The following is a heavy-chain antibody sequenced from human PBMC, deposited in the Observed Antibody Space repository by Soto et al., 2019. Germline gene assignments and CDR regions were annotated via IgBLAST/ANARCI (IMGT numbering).Heavy chain of an antibody. V-gene: IGHV4-59*08. CDR3: ARGDYDGEGY. D-gene: IGHD4-17*01. CDR2: IHYSGST. CDR1: GGSISSYY. J-gene: IGHJ4*02. Sequence: SETLSLTCTVSGGSISSYYWSWIRQPPGKGLEWIGYIHYSGSTNYNPSLKSRVTISVDTSKNQFSLKLSSVTAADTAVYYCARGDYDGEGYWGQGTLVTVSS.